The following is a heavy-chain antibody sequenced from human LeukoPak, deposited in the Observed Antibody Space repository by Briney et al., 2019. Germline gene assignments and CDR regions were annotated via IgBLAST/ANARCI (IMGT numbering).Heavy chain of an antibody. D-gene: IGHD6-19*01. V-gene: IGHV4-38-2*02. CDR2: VNHSGST. CDR1: GYSISSGYY. J-gene: IGHJ6*02. CDR3: ARGRYGSGWLDDYYYYGMDV. Sequence: PSETLSLTCTVSGYSISSGYYWSWIRQPPGKGLEWIGEVNHSGSTNYNPSLKSRVTISVDTSKNQFSLKLSSVTAADTAVYYCARGRYGSGWLDDYYYYGMDVWGQGTTVTVSS.